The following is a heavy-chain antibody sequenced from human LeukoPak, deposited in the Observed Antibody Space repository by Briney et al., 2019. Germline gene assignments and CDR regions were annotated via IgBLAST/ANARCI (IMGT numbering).Heavy chain of an antibody. D-gene: IGHD3-9*01. V-gene: IGHV3-66*01. CDR3: ARSSYHYDILSGPFDY. CDR1: GFTVSSNH. J-gene: IGHJ4*02. CDR2: IYSGGST. Sequence: GGSLRLSCAASGFTVSSNHMSWVRQAPGKGLEWVSVIYSGGSTYYADSVKGRFTISRDNSKNTLYLQMNSLIAEDTAVYYCARSSYHYDILSGPFDYWGQGTLVTVSS.